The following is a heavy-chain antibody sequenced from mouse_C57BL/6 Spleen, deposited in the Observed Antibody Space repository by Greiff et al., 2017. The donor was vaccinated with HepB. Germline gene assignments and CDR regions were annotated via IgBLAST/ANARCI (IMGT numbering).Heavy chain of an antibody. J-gene: IGHJ3*01. V-gene: IGHV1-5*01. D-gene: IGHD4-1*01. CDR1: GYTFTSYW. Sequence: VQLQQSGTVLARPGASVKMSCKTSGYTFTSYWMHWVKQRPGQGLEWIGAIYPGNSDTSYNQKFKGKAKLTAVTSASTAYMELSSLTNEDSAVYDCTRGANWDEPWFAYWGQGTLFTVSA. CDR3: TRGANWDEPWFAY. CDR2: IYPGNSDT.